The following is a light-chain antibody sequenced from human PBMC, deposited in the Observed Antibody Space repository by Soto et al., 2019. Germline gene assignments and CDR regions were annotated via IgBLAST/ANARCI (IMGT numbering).Light chain of an antibody. Sequence: IQRTQSPSTLSGCVGDRVTITCRASQTISSWLAWYQQKPGKAPKLLIYKASTLKSGVPSRFSGSGSGTEFTLTISSLQPDDFATYYCQHYNSYSEAFGQGTKADIK. CDR2: KAS. V-gene: IGKV1-5*03. J-gene: IGKJ1*01. CDR3: QHYNSYSEA. CDR1: QTISSW.